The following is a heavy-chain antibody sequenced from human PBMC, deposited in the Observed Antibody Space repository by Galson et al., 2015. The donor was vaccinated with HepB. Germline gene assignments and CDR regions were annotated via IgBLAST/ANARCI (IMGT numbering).Heavy chain of an antibody. CDR1: GDSVSSVSAA. CDR3: ARDRAFGELNVYYFDY. V-gene: IGHV6-1*01. CDR2: TFYRSRSKWNS. D-gene: IGHD3-10*01. Sequence: CAISGDSVSSVSAAWNRIGQSPSRGLEWLGRTFYRSRSKWNSDYAVSVKGRITINPDTSKNQFSLRLNSVTPEDTAVYYCARDRAFGELNVYYFDYWGQGTLVTVSS. J-gene: IGHJ4*02.